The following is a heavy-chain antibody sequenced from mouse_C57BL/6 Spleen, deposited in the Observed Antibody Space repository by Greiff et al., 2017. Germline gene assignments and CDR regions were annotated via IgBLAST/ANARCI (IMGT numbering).Heavy chain of an antibody. D-gene: IGHD1-1*01. Sequence: QVQLPPSGAELVKPGASVKLSCKASGYTFTSYWMPRVKQRPGQGLEWIGMIHPNSGSTNYNEKFKSKATLTVDKSSGAAYMKLSSLTSEDSAVDYCAREDYYGSSSPYYAMDYWGQGTSVTVSS. CDR2: IHPNSGST. CDR3: AREDYYGSSSPYYAMDY. V-gene: IGHV1-64*01. J-gene: IGHJ4*01. CDR1: GYTFTSYW.